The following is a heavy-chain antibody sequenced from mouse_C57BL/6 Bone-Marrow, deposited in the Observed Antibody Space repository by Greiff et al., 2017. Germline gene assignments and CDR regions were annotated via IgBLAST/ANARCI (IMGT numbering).Heavy chain of an antibody. J-gene: IGHJ1*03. V-gene: IGHV1-59*01. Sequence: VQLQQPGAELVRPGTSVKLSCKASGYTFTSYWMHWVKQRPGQGLEWIGVIDPSDSYTNYNQKFKGKATLTVDTSSSTAYMQLSSLTSEDSAVYYCARRVYGSTRRPGRFDVWGTGTTVTVSS. CDR2: IDPSDSYT. CDR1: GYTFTSYW. D-gene: IGHD1-1*01. CDR3: ARRVYGSTRRPGRFDV.